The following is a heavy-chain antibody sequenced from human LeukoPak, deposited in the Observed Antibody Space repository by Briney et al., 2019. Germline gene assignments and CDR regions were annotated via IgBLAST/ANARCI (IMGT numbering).Heavy chain of an antibody. CDR2: ISGGGTGT. V-gene: IGHV3-23*01. D-gene: IGHD1-26*01. Sequence: QPGGSLRLSCAASGITFSYYWMHWVRQAPGKGLEWVSEISGGGTGTHYADSVRGRFTISRDNSKNTLYLQMTSLRAEDTAVYYCAKLGVGTTYDAFDIWGQGTMVTVSS. CDR1: GITFSYYW. J-gene: IGHJ3*02. CDR3: AKLGVGTTYDAFDI.